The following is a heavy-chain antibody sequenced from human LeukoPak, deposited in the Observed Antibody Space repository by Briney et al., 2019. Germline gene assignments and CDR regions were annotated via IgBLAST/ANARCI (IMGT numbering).Heavy chain of an antibody. CDR3: ARGHLYGYSGSLRPTAN. Sequence: PSETLSLTCAVYGGSFSGYYWSWIRQPPGKGLEWIGEINHSGSTNYNPSLKSRVTISVDTSENQFSLKLSSVTAADTAVYYCARGHLYGYSGSLRPTANWGQGTLVTVSS. J-gene: IGHJ4*02. D-gene: IGHD6-6*01. CDR2: INHSGST. CDR1: GGSFSGYY. V-gene: IGHV4-34*01.